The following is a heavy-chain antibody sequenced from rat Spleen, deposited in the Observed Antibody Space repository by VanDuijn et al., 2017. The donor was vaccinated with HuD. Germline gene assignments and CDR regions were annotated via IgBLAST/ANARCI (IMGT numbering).Heavy chain of an antibody. CDR1: GFTFSDYG. CDR3: TTMGFDY. J-gene: IGHJ2*01. D-gene: IGHD1-7*01. V-gene: IGHV5-20*01. CDR2: ITYAGGNT. Sequence: EVQLVESGGGLVQPGRSMKLSCSASGFTFSDYGMAWVRQAPEKGLEWVAYITYAGGNTYYRDSVQGRFTISRHNAKSTLYLQMDSLVSEDTATYFCTTMGFDYWGQGLMVTVSS.